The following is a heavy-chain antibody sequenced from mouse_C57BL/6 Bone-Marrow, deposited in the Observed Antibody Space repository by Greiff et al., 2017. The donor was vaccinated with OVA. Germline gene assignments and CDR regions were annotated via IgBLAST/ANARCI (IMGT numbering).Heavy chain of an antibody. D-gene: IGHD4-1*01. Sequence: EVKLQESGPGLVKPSQTVFLTCTVTGISITTGNYRWSWIRQFPGNKLEWIGYIYYSGTITYNPSLTSRPTITRDTPKNQFFLEMNSLTAEDTATYYCAREGELGYFDYWGQGTTLTVSS. CDR3: AREGELGYFDY. V-gene: IGHV3-5*01. CDR1: GISITTGNYR. CDR2: IYYSGTI. J-gene: IGHJ2*01.